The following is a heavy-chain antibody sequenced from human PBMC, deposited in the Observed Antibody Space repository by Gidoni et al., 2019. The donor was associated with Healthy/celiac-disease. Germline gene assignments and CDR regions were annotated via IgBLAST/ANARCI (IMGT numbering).Heavy chain of an antibody. CDR1: GFTFSDYY. J-gene: IGHJ4*02. D-gene: IGHD1-26*01. Sequence: QVQLVESGGGLVKPGGSLRLSCAASGFTFSDYYMSWIRQAPGKGLEWGSYRCSSCSNIYYQDFGKGRFNISREKGKNPLFLQMNRLRGEDTAVYYCARDLVGWELLPGGYWGQGTLVTVSS. CDR3: ARDLVGWELLPGGY. V-gene: IGHV3-11*01. CDR2: RCSSCSNI.